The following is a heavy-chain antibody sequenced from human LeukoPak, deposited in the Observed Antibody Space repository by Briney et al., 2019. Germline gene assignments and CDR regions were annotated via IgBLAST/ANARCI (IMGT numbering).Heavy chain of an antibody. CDR1: GFTFSGYW. CDR2: IKLDGSEK. CDR3: ARSWYGPDY. Sequence: GGSLRPSCAASGFTFSGYWMNWVRQAPGQGLEWVANIKLDGSEKHYVDSVKGRFTISRDNAKNSLYLQMNNLRVDDTAVYYCARSWYGPDYWGQGTLVTVSS. V-gene: IGHV3-7*01. D-gene: IGHD6-13*01. J-gene: IGHJ4*02.